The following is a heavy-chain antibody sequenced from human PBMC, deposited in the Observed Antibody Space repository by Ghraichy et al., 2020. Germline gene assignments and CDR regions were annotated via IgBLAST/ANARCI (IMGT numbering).Heavy chain of an antibody. V-gene: IGHV3-7*03. Sequence: GGSLRLSCAASGFTFSHQWMTWFRQAPGKGLEWVATMNQDGSAKFYLDSVKGRFTISRDDAKNSLFLQMNSLTADDTAVYYCSRGDCDPWGPGTRVTVSS. CDR2: MNQDGSAK. CDR1: GFTFSHQW. CDR3: SRGDCDP. J-gene: IGHJ5*02. D-gene: IGHD2-21*02.